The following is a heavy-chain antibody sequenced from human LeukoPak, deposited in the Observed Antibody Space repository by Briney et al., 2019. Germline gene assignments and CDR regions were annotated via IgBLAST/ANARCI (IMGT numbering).Heavy chain of an antibody. CDR1: GFTLSTYE. Sequence: PGGSLRLSCAASGFTLSTYEMNGVRPAPGKGLEWVSYISVSGNTIYYAASVKGRFTISRDNAKNALYLQMNSLRAEDTAGYYCARPWQDIVVVPAEEDAFDIWGQGTMVTVSS. J-gene: IGHJ3*02. D-gene: IGHD2-2*01. V-gene: IGHV3-48*03. CDR3: ARPWQDIVVVPAEEDAFDI. CDR2: ISVSGNTI.